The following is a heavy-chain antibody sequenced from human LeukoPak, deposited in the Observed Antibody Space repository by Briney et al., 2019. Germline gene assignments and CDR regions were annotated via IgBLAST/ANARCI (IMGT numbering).Heavy chain of an antibody. CDR3: SKDLTSDFGGDFDP. CDR2: IRFDGTDK. D-gene: IGHD3-10*01. CDR1: GFTFSSYA. V-gene: IGHV3-30*02. J-gene: IGHJ5*02. Sequence: GGSLRLSCAASGFTFSSYALHWVRQAPGKGLEWVALIRFDGTDKYYADSVKGRFTISRDNSKSTLYLQMNSLRAEDSAVYYCSKDLTSDFGGDFDPWGQGTLVTVSS.